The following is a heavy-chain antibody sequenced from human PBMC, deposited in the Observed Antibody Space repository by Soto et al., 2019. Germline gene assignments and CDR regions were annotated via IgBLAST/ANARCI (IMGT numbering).Heavy chain of an antibody. CDR3: VRGCGTSNCPYYLDV. J-gene: IGHJ6*03. CDR1: GFTFSTYW. CDR2: IKQDGSDI. Sequence: GGSLRLSCEASGFTFSTYWMSWVRQAPGKGLEWVATIKQDGSDIYYVDSVRGRFTISRDNAESSLYLQMRSLRAEDTAVYYCVRGCGTSNCPYYLDVWGKATTVTV. V-gene: IGHV3-7*01. D-gene: IGHD1-1*01.